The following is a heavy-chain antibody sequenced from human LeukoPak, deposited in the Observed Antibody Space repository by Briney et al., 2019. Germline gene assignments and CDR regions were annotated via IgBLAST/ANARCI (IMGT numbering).Heavy chain of an antibody. V-gene: IGHV3-53*01. CDR1: GFTVSSNY. CDR3: ASGSGSYHTPYYYMDV. D-gene: IGHD3-10*01. CDR2: IYSGGST. J-gene: IGHJ6*03. Sequence: GGSLRLSCVASGFTVSSNYMSWVRQAPGKGLEWVSVIYSGGSTYYADSVKGRFTISRDNSKNTLYLQMNSLRDEDTAVYYCASGSGSYHTPYYYMDVWGTGTTVTVSS.